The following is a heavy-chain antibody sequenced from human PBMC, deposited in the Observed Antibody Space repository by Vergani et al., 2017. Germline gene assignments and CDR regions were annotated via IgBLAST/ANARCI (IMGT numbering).Heavy chain of an antibody. CDR1: GASIRSSNYY. Sequence: QLQLQESGPGLVKPSATLSLTCSVSGASIRSSNYYWGWIRQPPGKGLEWIASIYYSGSTYYNPSLKSRVTISVDTSMNQFSLKLSSVTAADTAVYFCAGHSTVEWLVKLGWIDPWGQGILVTVSS. CDR2: IYYSGST. V-gene: IGHV4-39*01. J-gene: IGHJ5*02. D-gene: IGHD6-19*01. CDR3: AGHSTVEWLVKLGWIDP.